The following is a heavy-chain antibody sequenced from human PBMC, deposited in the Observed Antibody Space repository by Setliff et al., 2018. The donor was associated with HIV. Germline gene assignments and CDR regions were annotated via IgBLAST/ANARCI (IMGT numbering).Heavy chain of an antibody. CDR3: ARVPIVVISNWYFDL. Sequence: SSETLSLTCSVSGGSLSSYYWSWIRQPPGKGLEWLGYVYYSGTTNYNPSLKSRVTILVDTSKKQFSLNLTSVTAADTAVYYCARVPIVVISNWYFDLWGRGALVTVSS. V-gene: IGHV4-59*01. J-gene: IGHJ2*01. D-gene: IGHD3-22*01. CDR1: GGSLSSYY. CDR2: VYYSGTT.